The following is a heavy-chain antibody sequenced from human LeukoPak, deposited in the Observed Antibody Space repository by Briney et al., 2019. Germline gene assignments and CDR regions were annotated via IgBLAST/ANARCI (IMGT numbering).Heavy chain of an antibody. Sequence: PGGSLRLSCAASGFTFSGSAMHWVRQASGKGLEWVGRIRSKANSYATAYAASVKGRFTISRDDSKNTAYLQMNSLKTEDTAVYYCTRLTRYCSGGSCSSVAYWGQGTLVTVSS. CDR3: TRLTRYCSGGSCSSVAY. CDR1: GFTFSGSA. D-gene: IGHD2-15*01. J-gene: IGHJ4*02. CDR2: IRSKANSYAT. V-gene: IGHV3-73*01.